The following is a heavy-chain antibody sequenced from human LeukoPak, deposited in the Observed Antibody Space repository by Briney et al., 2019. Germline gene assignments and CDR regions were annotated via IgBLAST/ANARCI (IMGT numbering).Heavy chain of an antibody. J-gene: IGHJ5*02. CDR2: IDHSGST. V-gene: IGHV4-34*01. CDR3: ARGLRFHIGSGNWSDL. CDR1: GGTFRGFF. Sequence: SETLSLTCAVSGGTFRGFFWSWIRQPPGKGPAWIGEIDHSGSTNYDLSLESRVTLSVDTSKNQVSLTLNSVTAADTAVYYCARGLRFHIGSGNWSDLWGQGTLVTVSS. D-gene: IGHD3-10*01.